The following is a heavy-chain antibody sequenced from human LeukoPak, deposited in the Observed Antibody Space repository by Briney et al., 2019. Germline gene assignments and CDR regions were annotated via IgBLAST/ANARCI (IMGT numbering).Heavy chain of an antibody. D-gene: IGHD1-20*01. Sequence: SETLSLTCIVSGGSISSSIFYWDWIRQPPGEGLEWIATIFYSGTTYYNPSLKSRVTISVDTSKNQFSLKLSSVTAADTAVYYCARRGGITGTTDNWGQGTLVTVSS. CDR2: IFYSGTT. CDR3: ARRGGITGTTDN. CDR1: GGSISSSIFY. V-gene: IGHV4-39*01. J-gene: IGHJ4*02.